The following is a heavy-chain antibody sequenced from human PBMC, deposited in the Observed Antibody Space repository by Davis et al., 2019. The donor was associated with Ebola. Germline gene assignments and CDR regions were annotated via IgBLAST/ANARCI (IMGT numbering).Heavy chain of an antibody. CDR2: LYSGGSA. D-gene: IGHD3-16*01. J-gene: IGHJ4*02. CDR3: TRDEGDNVGGGFDY. CDR1: GFTVSSKY. Sequence: GESLKISCAASGFTVSSKYMSWVRRAPGKGLEWVSVLYSGGSAYYADSVKGRFTISRDNSKNTLYLQMNSLKPDDTAVYYCTRDEGDNVGGGFDYWGQGTLVTVSS. V-gene: IGHV3-66*02.